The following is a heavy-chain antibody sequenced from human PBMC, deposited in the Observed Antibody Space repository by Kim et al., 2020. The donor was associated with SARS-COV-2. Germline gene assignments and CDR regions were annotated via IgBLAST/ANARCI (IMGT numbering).Heavy chain of an antibody. V-gene: IGHV3-73*01. J-gene: IGHJ3*02. Sequence: GGSLRLSCAASGFTFSDSAIHWVRQASGKGLEWVGRIRSKANTYATAYTASVNGRFTISRDDSKNTAYLQMNSLKTEDTAVYFCTRVPGTPLAFWDAFD. CDR2: IRSKANTYAT. CDR3: TRVPGTPLAFWDAFD. CDR1: GFTFSDSA. D-gene: IGHD1-1*01.